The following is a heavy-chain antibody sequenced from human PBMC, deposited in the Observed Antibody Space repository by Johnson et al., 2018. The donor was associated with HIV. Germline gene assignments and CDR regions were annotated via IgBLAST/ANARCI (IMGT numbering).Heavy chain of an antibody. D-gene: IGHD5-24*01. CDR1: GFTFADYG. J-gene: IGHJ3*02. V-gene: IGHV3-20*04. CDR3: AKSPNYLGSIHDAFDI. CDR2: INWNGGNT. Sequence: VHLVESGGCVIRPGGSLRLSCAASGFTFADYGMTWVRQAPGKGLEWVSGINWNGGNTGYVDSVKGRFTISRDNSKNTLYLQRNSLRAEDTAVYYCAKSPNYLGSIHDAFDIWGQGTMVTVSS.